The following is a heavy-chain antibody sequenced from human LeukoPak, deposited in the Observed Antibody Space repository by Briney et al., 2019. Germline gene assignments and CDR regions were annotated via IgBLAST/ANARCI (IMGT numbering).Heavy chain of an antibody. Sequence: GGSLRLSCAASGFTFTIYWMSWVRQAPGKGLGWVANIKQDGSEKYYVDSVKGRFTISRDNAKNSLYLQMNSLRAEDTAVYYCARDTWRYYYDSSGYSPFDYWGQGTLVTVSS. CDR1: GFTFTIYW. D-gene: IGHD3-22*01. CDR2: IKQDGSEK. J-gene: IGHJ4*02. CDR3: ARDTWRYYYDSSGYSPFDY. V-gene: IGHV3-7*01.